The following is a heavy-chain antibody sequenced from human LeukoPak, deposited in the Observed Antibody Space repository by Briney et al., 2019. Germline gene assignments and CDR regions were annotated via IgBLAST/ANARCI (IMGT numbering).Heavy chain of an antibody. CDR3: ASTDSGATFDY. V-gene: IGHV4-30-4*01. Sequence: PSETLSFTCTVSGGSISSGDYYWSWIRQPPGKGLEWIGYIYYSGSTYYNPSLKSRVTISVDTSKNQFSLKLSSVTAADTAVHYCASTDSGATFDYWGQGTLVTVSS. D-gene: IGHD2-15*01. CDR2: IYYSGST. J-gene: IGHJ4*02. CDR1: GGSISSGDYY.